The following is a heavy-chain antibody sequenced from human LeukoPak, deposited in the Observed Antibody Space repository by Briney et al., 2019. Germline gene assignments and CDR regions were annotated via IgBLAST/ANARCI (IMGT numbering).Heavy chain of an antibody. Sequence: GGSLRLSCAASGFTFSSSWMSWLRQAPGKGLEWVGNIQPDGSEQYPVDSLKGRFTISRDNARNSLFPQMNSLRVEDTAVYYCASQSYARFDPWGQGTLVTVSS. D-gene: IGHD3-16*01. CDR1: GFTFSSSW. V-gene: IGHV3-7*01. J-gene: IGHJ5*02. CDR2: IQPDGSEQ. CDR3: ASQSYARFDP.